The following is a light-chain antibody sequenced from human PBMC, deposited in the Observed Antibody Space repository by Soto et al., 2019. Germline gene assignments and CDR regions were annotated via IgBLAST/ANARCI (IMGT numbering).Light chain of an antibody. V-gene: IGKV1-5*01. J-gene: IGKJ1*01. CDR3: QHYNSYSEA. Sequence: DVQMTRSPSTLSASVGDRVTITCRASQSIGDSLAWYQQKPGKAPYLLISDVSSLERGVPSRFSGSGSGTEFTLTISSMQPDDFATFYCQHYNSYSEAFGQGTKVDIK. CDR2: DVS. CDR1: QSIGDS.